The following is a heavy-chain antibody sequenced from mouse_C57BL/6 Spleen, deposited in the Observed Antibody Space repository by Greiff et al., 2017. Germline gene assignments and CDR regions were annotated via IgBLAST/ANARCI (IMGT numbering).Heavy chain of an antibody. CDR2: IDPSDSET. D-gene: IGHD2-5*01. CDR3: ARAYYSNSYYAMGY. Sequence: QVQLQQPGAELVRPGSSLKLSCKASGYTFPSYWMHWVKQTPIQGLEWIGNIDPSDSETHYNQKFKDKATFTVDKSSSTAYMHLSSLTSEDSAVYYCARAYYSNSYYAMGYWGQGTSVTVSS. J-gene: IGHJ4*01. V-gene: IGHV1-52*01. CDR1: GYTFPSYW.